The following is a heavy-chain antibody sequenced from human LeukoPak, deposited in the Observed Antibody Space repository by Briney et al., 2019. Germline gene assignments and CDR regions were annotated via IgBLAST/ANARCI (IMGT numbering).Heavy chain of an antibody. J-gene: IGHJ4*02. CDR3: ARERGLWAAANDY. Sequence: SETLSLTCTVSGGSISSYYWSWIRQPPGKGLEWIGYIYYSGSANYNPSLKSRVTISVDTSKNQFSLKLSSVTAADTAVHYCARERGLWAAANDYWGQGTLVTVSS. CDR2: IYYSGSA. D-gene: IGHD6-13*01. CDR1: GGSISSYY. V-gene: IGHV4-59*12.